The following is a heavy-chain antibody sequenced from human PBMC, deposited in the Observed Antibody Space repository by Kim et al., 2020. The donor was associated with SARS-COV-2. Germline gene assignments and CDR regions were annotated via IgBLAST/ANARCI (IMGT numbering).Heavy chain of an antibody. D-gene: IGHD6-13*01. Sequence: GGSLRLSCAASGFTFSSYAMSWVRQAPGKGLEWVSAISGSGGSTYYADSVKGRFTISRDNSKNTLYLQMNSLRAEDTAVYYCAKGNEAAAHPSSYWYFDLWGRGTLVTVSS. V-gene: IGHV3-23*01. CDR3: AKGNEAAAHPSSYWYFDL. CDR1: GFTFSSYA. J-gene: IGHJ2*01. CDR2: ISGSGGST.